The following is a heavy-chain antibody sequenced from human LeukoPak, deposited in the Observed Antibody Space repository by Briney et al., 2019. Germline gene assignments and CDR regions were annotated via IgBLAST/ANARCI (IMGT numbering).Heavy chain of an antibody. J-gene: IGHJ6*02. CDR2: INHSGYT. D-gene: IGHD2-8*01. Sequence: PSETLSLTCAVFGGSFSSYYWSWIRQPPGKGLEWIGEINHSGYTSYNPSLKSRVTLSVDTSKHQFSLKLSSVTAADTAVYYCARQWPMSRGYYHGMDVWGQGTTVTVSS. CDR1: GGSFSSYY. CDR3: ARQWPMSRGYYHGMDV. V-gene: IGHV4-34*01.